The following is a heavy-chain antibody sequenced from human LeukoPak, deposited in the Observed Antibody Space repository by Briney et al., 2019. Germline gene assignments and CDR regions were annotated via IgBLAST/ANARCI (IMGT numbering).Heavy chain of an antibody. CDR2: IYYSGST. D-gene: IGHD2-2*01. Sequence: SETLSLTCTVSGGSISGGGYYWSWIRQHPGKGLEWIGYIYYSGSTYYNPSLKSRVNISVDTSKNQFSLKLSSVNAADTAVYYCAREVPDCSSTSCYVYYYYYMDVWGKGTTVTVSS. CDR3: AREVPDCSSTSCYVYYYYYMDV. J-gene: IGHJ6*03. CDR1: GGSISGGGYY. V-gene: IGHV4-31*03.